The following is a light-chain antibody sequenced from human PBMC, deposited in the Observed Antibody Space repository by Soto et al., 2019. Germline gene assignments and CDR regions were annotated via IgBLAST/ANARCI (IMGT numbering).Light chain of an antibody. CDR1: SSDIGAYDY. V-gene: IGLV2-14*01. CDR3: CSYTSSTNYV. Sequence: QSVLTQPASLSGSPGQSITISCTGTSSDIGAYDYVSWFQQHPGKAPKLIIYEVSNRPSGISNRFSGAKSGNTASLTISGLQVEDEADYYCCSYTSSTNYVFGAGTKVTVL. J-gene: IGLJ1*01. CDR2: EVS.